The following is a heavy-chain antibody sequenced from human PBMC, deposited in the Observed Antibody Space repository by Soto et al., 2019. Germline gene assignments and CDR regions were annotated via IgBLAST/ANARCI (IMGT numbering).Heavy chain of an antibody. CDR3: AKDRAPIWFGELAGWFDP. J-gene: IGHJ5*02. CDR2: ISWNSGSI. V-gene: IGHV3-9*01. Sequence: EVQLVESGGGLVQPGRSLRLSCAASGFTFDDYAMHWVRQAPGKGLEWVSGISWNSGSIGYADSVKGRFTISRDNAKNSLYLQMNNLRAEDTALYYCAKDRAPIWFGELAGWFDPWGQGTLVTVSS. CDR1: GFTFDDYA. D-gene: IGHD3-10*01.